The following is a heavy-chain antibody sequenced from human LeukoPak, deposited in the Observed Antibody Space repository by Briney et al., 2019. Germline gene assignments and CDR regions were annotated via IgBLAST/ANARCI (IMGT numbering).Heavy chain of an antibody. CDR1: GYTFTSYA. D-gene: IGHD3-22*01. CDR2: INAGNGNT. J-gene: IGHJ4*02. CDR3: ARTYDSSGYYTPPFDY. V-gene: IGHV1-3*01. Sequence: ASVKVSCTASGYTFTSYAMHGVRQAPGQRLEWMGWINAGNGNTKYSQKFQGRVTITRDTSASTAYMELSSLRSEDTAVYYRARTYDSSGYYTPPFDYWGQGTLVTVSS.